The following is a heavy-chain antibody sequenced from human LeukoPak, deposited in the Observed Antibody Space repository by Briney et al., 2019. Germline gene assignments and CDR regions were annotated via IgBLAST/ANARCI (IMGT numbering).Heavy chain of an antibody. CDR3: AKDAGQGWFDP. CDR2: ISWNSGSI. D-gene: IGHD1-14*01. V-gene: IGHV3-9*03. J-gene: IGHJ5*02. CDR1: GFTFDAYA. Sequence: GGSLRLSCAASGFTFDAYAMHWVRQAPGKRLEWVSGISWNSGSIGYADSVKGRFTISRDNAKNSLYLQMNSLRAEDMALYYCAKDAGQGWFDPWGQGTLVTVSS.